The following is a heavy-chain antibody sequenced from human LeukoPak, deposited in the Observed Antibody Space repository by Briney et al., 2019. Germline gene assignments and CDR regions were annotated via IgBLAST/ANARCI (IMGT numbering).Heavy chain of an antibody. D-gene: IGHD6-19*01. CDR3: ARDGTKTRTTNAPDSSGWYGGPRYYYYYYMDV. CDR2: INPSGGST. CDR1: GYTFTSYY. Sequence: ASVTVSCKASGYTFTSYYMHWVRQAPGQGLEWMGIINPSGGSTIYAQKFQGRATITRDMSTSTVYMELSSLRSDDTAVYYCARDGTKTRTTNAPDSSGWYGGPRYYYYYYMDVWGKGTSVTISS. V-gene: IGHV1-46*01. J-gene: IGHJ6*03.